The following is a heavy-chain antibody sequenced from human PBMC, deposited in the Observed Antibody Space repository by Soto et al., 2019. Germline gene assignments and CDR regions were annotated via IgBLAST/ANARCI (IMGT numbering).Heavy chain of an antibody. CDR2: INHSGST. CDR3: ARGRIAALLNWFDP. V-gene: IGHV4-34*01. Sequence: LSLTCAVYGGSFSGYYWSWIRQPPGKGLEWIGEINHSGSTNYNPSLKSRVTISVDTSKNQFSLKLSSVTAADTAVYYCARGRIAALLNWFDPWGQGTLVTVSS. D-gene: IGHD6-6*01. CDR1: GGSFSGYY. J-gene: IGHJ5*02.